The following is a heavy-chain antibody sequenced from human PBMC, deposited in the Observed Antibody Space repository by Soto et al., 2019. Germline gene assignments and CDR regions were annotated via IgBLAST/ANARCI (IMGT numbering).Heavy chain of an antibody. CDR2: ISYDGSNK. V-gene: IGHV3-30-3*01. CDR3: ASGTSIVGALDY. J-gene: IGHJ4*02. CDR1: GFTFNNSA. Sequence: PGGSLRLSCAASGFTFNNSAMHWVRQAPGKGLEWVAVISYDGSNKYNADSVKGRFTISRDNSKNTLYLQMNSLTAEDTAVFYCASGTSIVGALDYWGQGTLVTVSS. D-gene: IGHD1-26*01.